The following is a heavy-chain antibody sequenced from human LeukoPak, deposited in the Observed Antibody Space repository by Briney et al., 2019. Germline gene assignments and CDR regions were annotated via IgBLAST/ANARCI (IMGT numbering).Heavy chain of an antibody. V-gene: IGHV3-7*01. J-gene: IGHJ4*02. D-gene: IGHD2-2*01. CDR1: GFTFSSYW. CDR2: IKQDGSEK. Sequence: PGGSRRLACAASGFTFSSYWMSWVRQAPGKGLEWVANIKQDGSEKYYVDSVKGRFTISRDNAKNSLYLQMNSLRAEDTAVYYCARVGWVVVPAASPFDYWGQGTLVTVSS. CDR3: ARVGWVVVPAASPFDY.